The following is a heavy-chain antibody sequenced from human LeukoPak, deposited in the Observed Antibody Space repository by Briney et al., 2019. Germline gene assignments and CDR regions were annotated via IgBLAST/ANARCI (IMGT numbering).Heavy chain of an antibody. D-gene: IGHD3-22*01. CDR2: ISAYSGNT. V-gene: IGHV1-18*01. Sequence: ASVKVSCKASGYTFTSYGISWVRQAPGQGLEWMGWISAYSGNTNYAQKLQGRVTMTTDTSTSTAYMELRSLRSDDTAVYYCARDPPPLVYYDSSGYYAPFDYWGQGTLVTVSS. CDR3: ARDPPPLVYYDSSGYYAPFDY. CDR1: GYTFTSYG. J-gene: IGHJ4*02.